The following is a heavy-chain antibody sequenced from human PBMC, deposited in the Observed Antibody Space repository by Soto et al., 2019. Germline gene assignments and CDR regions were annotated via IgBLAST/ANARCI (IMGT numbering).Heavy chain of an antibody. J-gene: IGHJ4*02. D-gene: IGHD1-26*01. CDR1: RYSSSNFW. Sequence: GGSLKISCQASRYSSSNFWIGWVRQMPGKGLEWGGFIHLGGSETRYVPSFQAQVTISAARSINTAYLQWTSLRASAPAMFSCPIATTATTYYDSLGQGPLVTVS. CDR3: PIATTATTYYDS. V-gene: IGHV5-51*01. CDR2: IHLGGSET.